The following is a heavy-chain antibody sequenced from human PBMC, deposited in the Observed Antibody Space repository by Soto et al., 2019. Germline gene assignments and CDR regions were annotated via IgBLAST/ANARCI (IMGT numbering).Heavy chain of an antibody. Sequence: EVQLVESGGGLIQPGGSLRLSCAASGFTVSTNYMTWVRQAPGKGLEWVSVIYSDGTTYYADSVKGRFTISRDNSNNTLYLQMNSLRAEDTAVYYCARDSVSPGSLKFYYGMDVWGQGTTVIVSS. CDR1: GFTVSTNY. CDR2: IYSDGTT. CDR3: ARDSVSPGSLKFYYGMDV. J-gene: IGHJ6*02. V-gene: IGHV3-53*01. D-gene: IGHD6-13*01.